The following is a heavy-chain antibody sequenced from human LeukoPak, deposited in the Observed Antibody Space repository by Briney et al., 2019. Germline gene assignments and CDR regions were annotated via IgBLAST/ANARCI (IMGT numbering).Heavy chain of an antibody. CDR1: GFTFSSYW. J-gene: IGHJ4*02. CDR3: ASVIFGY. CDR2: INSDGSST. Sequence: LRLSCAASGFTFSSYWMHWVRHAPGKGVVWVSRINSDGSSTSYADSVKGRFTISRDNAKNTLYLQMNSLRAEDTAVYYCASVIFGYWGQGTLVTVSS. V-gene: IGHV3-74*01. D-gene: IGHD3-10*01.